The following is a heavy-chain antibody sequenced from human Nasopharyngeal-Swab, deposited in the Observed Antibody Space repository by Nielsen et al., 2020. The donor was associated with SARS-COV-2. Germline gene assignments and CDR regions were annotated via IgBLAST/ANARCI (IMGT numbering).Heavy chain of an antibody. CDR3: ASGKGYYYGSGTFDY. Sequence: GESLKISCAASGFTYSSYEMNWVRQAPGKGLEWVSYISSSDSTIYYADSVKGRFTISRDNAKNSLYLQMNSLRAEDTAVYYCASGKGYYYGSGTFDYWGQGTLVTVSS. V-gene: IGHV3-48*03. CDR2: ISSSDSTI. D-gene: IGHD3-10*01. CDR1: GFTYSSYE. J-gene: IGHJ4*02.